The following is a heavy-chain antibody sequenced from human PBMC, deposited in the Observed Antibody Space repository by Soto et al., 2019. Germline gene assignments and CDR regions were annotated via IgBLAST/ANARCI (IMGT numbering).Heavy chain of an antibody. CDR3: AKHRAYSGTYARDAFDI. Sequence: PGGSLRLSCAASGFTFSSYAMSWVRQAPGKGLEWVSVISGSGDSTYYADSVKGRFTISRDNSKNTLYLQMNSLRAEDTAVYYCAKHRAYSGTYARDAFDIWGQGTMVTVSS. V-gene: IGHV3-23*01. CDR2: ISGSGDST. CDR1: GFTFSSYA. D-gene: IGHD1-26*01. J-gene: IGHJ3*02.